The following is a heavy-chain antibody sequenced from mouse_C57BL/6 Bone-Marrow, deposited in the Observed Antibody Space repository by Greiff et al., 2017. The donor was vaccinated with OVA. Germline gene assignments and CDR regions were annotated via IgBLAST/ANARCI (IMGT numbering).Heavy chain of an antibody. V-gene: IGHV1-82*01. Sequence: VQLQQSGPELVKPGASVKISCKASGYAFSSSWMNWVKQRPGKGLEWIGRIYPGDGDTNYNGKFKGKATLTADKSSSTAYMQLSSLTSEDSSFYFCARGYYYGSSYFDYWGQGTTLTVSS. CDR1: GYAFSSSW. CDR2: IYPGDGDT. CDR3: ARGYYYGSSYFDY. J-gene: IGHJ2*01. D-gene: IGHD1-1*01.